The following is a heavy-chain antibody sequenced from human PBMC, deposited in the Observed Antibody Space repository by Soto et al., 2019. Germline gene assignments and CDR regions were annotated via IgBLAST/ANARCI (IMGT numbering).Heavy chain of an antibody. Sequence: QPGGSLRLSCAASGFTFSNYGMHWVRQAPGKGLEWVAVIWYDGNNKYYADSVKGRFTISRDNSNNTLYLQMNSLRAEDTAVYYCARLYCSASSCYSVGAFDIRGQGTMVTVSS. CDR1: GFTFSNYG. J-gene: IGHJ3*02. D-gene: IGHD2-15*01. V-gene: IGHV3-33*01. CDR3: ARLYCSASSCYSVGAFDI. CDR2: IWYDGNNK.